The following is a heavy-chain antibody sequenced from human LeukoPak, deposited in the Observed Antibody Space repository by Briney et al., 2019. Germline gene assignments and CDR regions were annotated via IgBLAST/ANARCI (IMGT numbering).Heavy chain of an antibody. CDR3: ARNIVIYSNWFDP. Sequence: PSETLSLTCTVSGGSISSDYWSWIRQPPGKGLEWIGYIYYSGSTNYNPSLKSRVTISVDTSKNQFSLKLSSVTAADTAVYYCARNIVIYSNWFDPWGRRTLVTVSS. J-gene: IGHJ5*02. V-gene: IGHV4-59*01. CDR1: GGSISSDY. CDR2: IYYSGST. D-gene: IGHD2/OR15-2a*01.